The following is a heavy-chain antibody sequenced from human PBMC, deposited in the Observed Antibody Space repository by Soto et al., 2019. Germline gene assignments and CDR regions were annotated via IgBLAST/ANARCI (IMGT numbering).Heavy chain of an antibody. V-gene: IGHV4-30-2*01. J-gene: IGHJ5*02. CDR2: IYHSGST. CDR3: ASAAIAVAGTYWFDP. Sequence: PSETLSLTCAVSGGSISSGGYSWSWIRQPPGKGLEWIGYIYHSGSTYYNPSLKSRVTISVDRSKNQFSLKLSSVTAADTAVYYCASAAIAVAGTYWFDPWGQGTLVTVSS. D-gene: IGHD6-19*01. CDR1: GGSISSGGYS.